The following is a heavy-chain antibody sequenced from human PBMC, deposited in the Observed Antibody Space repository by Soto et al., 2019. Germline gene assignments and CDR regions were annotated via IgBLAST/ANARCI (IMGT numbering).Heavy chain of an antibody. Sequence: EVQLVESGGGLVQPGGSLKLSCAASGFTFSGSKVHWVRQASGKGLEWVGRIRSKADSYATAYAASVKGRFTNSRDDSDNTAFQQMNSLKTEDTAVYYCIRQDGGLLNWGQGTLVTVSS. CDR3: IRQDGGLLN. V-gene: IGHV3-73*02. CDR2: IRSKADSYAT. CDR1: GFTFSGSK. D-gene: IGHD2-15*01. J-gene: IGHJ4*02.